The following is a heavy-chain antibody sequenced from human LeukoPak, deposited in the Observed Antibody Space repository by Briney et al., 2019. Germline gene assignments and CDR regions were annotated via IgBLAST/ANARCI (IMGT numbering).Heavy chain of an antibody. Sequence: GGSLRLSCAASGFFFSDSAMAWVRQAPGKGLEWVSTTTGRVDNTHYADSVKGRFTFSRDNSRNTLYLQMNSLGVDDTAVYYCTRDLTEYVGASADWGQGTLVTVSS. V-gene: IGHV3-23*01. J-gene: IGHJ4*02. CDR3: TRDLTEYVGASAD. D-gene: IGHD1-26*01. CDR1: GFFFSDSA. CDR2: TTGRVDNT.